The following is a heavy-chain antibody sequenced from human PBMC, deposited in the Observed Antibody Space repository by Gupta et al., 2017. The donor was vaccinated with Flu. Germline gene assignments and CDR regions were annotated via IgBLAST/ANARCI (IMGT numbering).Heavy chain of an antibody. V-gene: IGHV1-2*06. CDR1: GAF. CDR3: ASPVVTRDAFDI. D-gene: IGHD3-16*02. Sequence: GAFIHWVRQAPGQGLEWMGRINPNSGDTIYAQKFQGRVIMTRDASVSTAYMELSWLRSDDTAIYHCASPVVTRDAFDIWGQGSMVTVSS. CDR2: INPNSGDT. J-gene: IGHJ3*02.